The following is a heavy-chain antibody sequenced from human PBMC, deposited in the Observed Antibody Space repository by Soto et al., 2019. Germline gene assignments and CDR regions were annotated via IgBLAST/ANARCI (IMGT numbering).Heavy chain of an antibody. CDR2: ISGSGGST. CDR1: GFTFSRYA. Sequence: GGSLRLSCAASGFTFSRYAMNWVRQAPGKGLEWVSAISGSGGSTHYADSVKGRFTISRDNSKNTLYLQMNSLRAEDKAVYYCAKDTRLYDILTGYNLLDNWFDPWGQGTLVTVSS. CDR3: AKDTRLYDILTGYNLLDNWFDP. D-gene: IGHD3-9*01. V-gene: IGHV3-23*01. J-gene: IGHJ5*02.